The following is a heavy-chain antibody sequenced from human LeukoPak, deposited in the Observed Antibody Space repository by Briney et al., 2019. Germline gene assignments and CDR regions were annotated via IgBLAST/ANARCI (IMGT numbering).Heavy chain of an antibody. CDR1: GFTFTSYS. D-gene: IGHD3-22*01. CDR3: AREGSSGYYPS. J-gene: IGHJ4*02. CDR2: ISYDGSEK. V-gene: IGHV3-30*03. Sequence: GGSPRLSCAASGFTFTSYSMNWVRQAPGKGLEWVAVISYDGSEKHYADPVKGRFTISRDNSKNTLYLQMNSLRAEDTAVYYCAREGSSGYYPSWGQGILVTVSS.